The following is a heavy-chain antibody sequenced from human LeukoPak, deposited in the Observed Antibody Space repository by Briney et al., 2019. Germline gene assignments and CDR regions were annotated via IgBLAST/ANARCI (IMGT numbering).Heavy chain of an antibody. CDR1: GGSISGYY. Sequence: SETLCLTCTASGGSISGYYWSWIRQPPGKGLEWIGRIYTSGSTTYNPSHKSRVTISVDKSKNQLSLKLSSVTAADSAVYYCAGRDYWGQGILVTVSS. CDR2: IYTSGST. CDR3: AGRDY. J-gene: IGHJ4*02. V-gene: IGHV4-4*07.